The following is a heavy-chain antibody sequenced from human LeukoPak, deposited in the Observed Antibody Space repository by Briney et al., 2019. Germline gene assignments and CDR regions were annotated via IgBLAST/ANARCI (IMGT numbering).Heavy chain of an antibody. CDR3: ARLPIYCSSTSCPRGDLFDY. CDR1: GYTFTGYY. Sequence: ASVKVSCKASGYTFTGYYMHWVRQAPGQGLEWMGWINPNSGGTNYAQKFQGRVTMTRDTSISTAYMELSRLRSDDTAVYYCARLPIYCSSTSCPRGDLFDYWGQGTLVTVSS. D-gene: IGHD2-2*01. CDR2: INPNSGGT. V-gene: IGHV1-2*02. J-gene: IGHJ4*02.